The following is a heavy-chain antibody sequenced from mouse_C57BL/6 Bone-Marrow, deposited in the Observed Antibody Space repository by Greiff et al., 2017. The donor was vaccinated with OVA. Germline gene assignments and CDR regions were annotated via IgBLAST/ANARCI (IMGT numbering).Heavy chain of an antibody. Sequence: QVQLKESGAELARPGASVKLSCKASGYTFTSYGISWVKQRTGQGLEWIGEIYPRSGNTYYNEKFKGKATLTADKSSSTAYMELRSLTSEDSAVYFCARSPYDDGSRGYWGQGTTLTVSS. D-gene: IGHD1-1*01. J-gene: IGHJ2*01. V-gene: IGHV1-81*01. CDR2: IYPRSGNT. CDR3: ARSPYDDGSRGY. CDR1: GYTFTSYG.